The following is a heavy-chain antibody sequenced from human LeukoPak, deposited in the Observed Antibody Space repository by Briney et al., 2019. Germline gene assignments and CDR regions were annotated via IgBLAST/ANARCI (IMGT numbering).Heavy chain of an antibody. V-gene: IGHV3-48*01. D-gene: IGHD6-6*01. J-gene: IGHJ4*02. Sequence: GGSLRLSCAASGFTFSSYSMNWVRQAPGKGLEWVSYISSSSSTIYYADSVKGRFTISRDNAKNSLYLQMNSLRAEDTAVYYCARDWGTSSLYLVNWGQGTLVTVSS. CDR1: GFTFSSYS. CDR3: ARDWGTSSLYLVN. CDR2: ISSSSSTI.